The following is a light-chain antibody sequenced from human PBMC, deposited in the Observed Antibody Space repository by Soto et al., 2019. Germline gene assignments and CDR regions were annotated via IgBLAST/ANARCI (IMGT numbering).Light chain of an antibody. CDR2: DTS. J-gene: IGKJ4*01. CDR1: ESVMSY. CDR3: QQRRSWPLT. V-gene: IGKV3-11*01. Sequence: DIVLTQSPATLSLSPGERATLSGRASESVMSYLSWYPQKPGQAPRLLIYDTSNRATGIPARFSVSGSGTDFTLTISSLETEDFAVYYCQQRRSWPLTFGGGTKVEI.